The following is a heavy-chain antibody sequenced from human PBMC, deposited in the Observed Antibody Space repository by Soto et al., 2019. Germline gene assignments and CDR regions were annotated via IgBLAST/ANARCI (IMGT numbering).Heavy chain of an antibody. D-gene: IGHD3-22*01. CDR2: INHSGST. Sequence: SETLSLTCAVYGGSFSGYYWSWIRRPPGKGLEWIGEINHSGSTNYNPSLKSRVTISVDTSKNQFSLKLSSVTAADTAVYYCAGGWSTKKYYYDSSGYYYVGLDYWGQGTLVT. J-gene: IGHJ4*02. CDR3: AGGWSTKKYYYDSSGYYYVGLDY. CDR1: GGSFSGYY. V-gene: IGHV4-34*01.